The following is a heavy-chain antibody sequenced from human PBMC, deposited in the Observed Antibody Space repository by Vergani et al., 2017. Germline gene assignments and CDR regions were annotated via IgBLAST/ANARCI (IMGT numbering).Heavy chain of an antibody. CDR2: IKQDGSEK. V-gene: IGHV3-7*01. D-gene: IGHD4-23*01. J-gene: IGHJ4*02. Sequence: EVQLVESGGGLVQPGGSLRLSCAASGFTFSSYWMSWVRQAPGKGLEWVANIKQDGSEKYYVDSVKGRFTISRDNAKNSLYLQMNSLRAEDTAVYYCARDLYSGNPSYYFDYWGQGTLVTVSS. CDR1: GFTFSSYW. CDR3: ARDLYSGNPSYYFDY.